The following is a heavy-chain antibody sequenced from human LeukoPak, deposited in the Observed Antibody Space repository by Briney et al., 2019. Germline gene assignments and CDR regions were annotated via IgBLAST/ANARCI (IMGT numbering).Heavy chain of an antibody. D-gene: IGHD6-13*01. V-gene: IGHV1-24*01. CDR3: ATFAELSSSWHH. CDR1: GYTLTELS. CDR2: FDPEDGET. Sequence: GASVKVSCKVSGYTLTELSMHWVRQAPGKGLEWMGGFDPEDGETIYAQKFQGRVTTTEDTSTDTAYMELSSLRSEDTAVYYCATFAELSSSWHHWGQGTLVTVSS. J-gene: IGHJ4*02.